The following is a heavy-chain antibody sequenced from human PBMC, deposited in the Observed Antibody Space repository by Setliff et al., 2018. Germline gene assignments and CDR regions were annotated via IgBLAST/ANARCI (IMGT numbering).Heavy chain of an antibody. CDR2: IYYSGST. Sequence: SETLSLTCTVSGGSISSSSYYWGWIRQPPGKGLEWVGSIYYSGSTYYNPSLKSRVTISVDTSKNQFSLKLSSVTAADTAVYYCALNPSWFGELFAWFDPWGQGTLVTVSS. V-gene: IGHV4-39*01. D-gene: IGHD3-10*01. J-gene: IGHJ5*02. CDR1: GGSISSSSYY. CDR3: ALNPSWFGELFAWFDP.